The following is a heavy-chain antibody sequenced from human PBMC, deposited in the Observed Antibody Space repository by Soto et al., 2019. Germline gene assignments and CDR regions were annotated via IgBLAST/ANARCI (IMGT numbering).Heavy chain of an antibody. Sequence: GGSLRLSCAASGFTVSSNYMSWVRQAPGKGLEWVSVIYSGGSTYYADSVKGRFTISRDNSKNTLYLQMNSLRAEDTAVYYCARDLITMVRGVIITYLDYWGQGTLVTVSS. V-gene: IGHV3-66*01. J-gene: IGHJ4*02. CDR2: IYSGGST. D-gene: IGHD3-10*01. CDR3: ARDLITMVRGVIITYLDY. CDR1: GFTVSSNY.